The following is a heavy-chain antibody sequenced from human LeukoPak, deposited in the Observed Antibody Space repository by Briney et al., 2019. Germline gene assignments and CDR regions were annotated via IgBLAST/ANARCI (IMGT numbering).Heavy chain of an antibody. CDR3: ARVEYSSSWYAGNWFDP. J-gene: IGHJ5*02. CDR2: IYTSGST. V-gene: IGHV4-61*02. D-gene: IGHD6-13*01. Sequence: SQTLSLTCTVSGGSISGGSYYWSWIRQPAGKRLEWIGRIYTSGSTNYNPSLKSRVTISVDTSKNQFSLKLSSVTAADTAVYYCARVEYSSSWYAGNWFDPWGQGTLVTVSS. CDR1: GGSISGGSYY.